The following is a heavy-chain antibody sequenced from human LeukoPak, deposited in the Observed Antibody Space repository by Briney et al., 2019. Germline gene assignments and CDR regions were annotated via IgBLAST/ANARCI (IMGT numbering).Heavy chain of an antibody. J-gene: IGHJ4*02. D-gene: IGHD1-26*01. V-gene: IGHV4-4*09. CDR1: GASIPSSYY. Sequence: SETLSLTCTVSGASIPSSYYWSWIRQPPGKGLEGMGNICASGNTNYNPSLKSRVTISVDTSKSQFSLNLSSVTAADTAIYYCARLTGGGSYWGYFDYWGQGNLVTVSS. CDR3: ARLTGGGSYWGYFDY. CDR2: ICASGNT.